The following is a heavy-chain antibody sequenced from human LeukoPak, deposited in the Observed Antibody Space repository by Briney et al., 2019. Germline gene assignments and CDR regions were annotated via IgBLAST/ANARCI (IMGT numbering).Heavy chain of an antibody. V-gene: IGHV3-23*01. D-gene: IGHD1-14*01. CDR2: ISGSGGST. Sequence: SGGSLRLSCAASGFTFSSYGMSWVRQAPGKGLEWVSAISGSGGSTYYADSVKGRFTVSRDNSKNTLYLQMNSLRAEDTAVYYCAKDLGGPGISAWGQGTLVTVSS. CDR3: AKDLGGPGISA. J-gene: IGHJ5*02. CDR1: GFTFSSYG.